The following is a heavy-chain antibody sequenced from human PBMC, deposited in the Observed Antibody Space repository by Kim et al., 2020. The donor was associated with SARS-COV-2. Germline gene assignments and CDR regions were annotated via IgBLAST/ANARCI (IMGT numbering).Heavy chain of an antibody. J-gene: IGHJ3*02. V-gene: IGHV3-30*18. CDR1: GFTFSSYG. CDR2: ISYDGSNK. Sequence: GGSLRLSCAASGFTFSSYGMHWVRQAPGKGLEWVAVISYDGSNKYYADSVKGRFTISRDNSKNTLYLQMNSLRAEDTAVYYCAKELFRDAFDIWGQGTMV. CDR3: AKELFRDAFDI.